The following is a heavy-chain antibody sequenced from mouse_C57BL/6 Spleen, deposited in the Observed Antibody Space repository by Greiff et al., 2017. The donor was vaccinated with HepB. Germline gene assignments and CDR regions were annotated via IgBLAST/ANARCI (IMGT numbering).Heavy chain of an antibody. J-gene: IGHJ3*01. D-gene: IGHD4-1*02. CDR3: ASSTGSWFAY. CDR1: GFTFTDYY. V-gene: IGHV7-3*01. CDR2: IRNKANGYTT. Sequence: EVNVVESGGGLVQPGGSLSLSCAASGFTFTDYYMSWVRQPPGKALEWLGFIRNKANGYTTEYSASVKGRFTISRDNSQSILYLQMNALRAEDSATYYCASSTGSWFAYWGQGTLVTVSA.